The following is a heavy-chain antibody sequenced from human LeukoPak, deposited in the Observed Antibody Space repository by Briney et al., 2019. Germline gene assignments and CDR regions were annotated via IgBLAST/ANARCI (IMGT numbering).Heavy chain of an antibody. CDR3: ARVLGPVTTIAFDI. V-gene: IGHV1-3*01. CDR1: GYTFTSYA. Sequence: ALVKVSCKASGYTFTSYAMHWVRQAPGQRLEWMGWINAGNGNTKYSQRFQGRVTITRDTSASTAYMELSSLRSEDTAVYYCARVLGPVTTIAFDIWGQGTMVTVSS. CDR2: INAGNGNT. D-gene: IGHD5-12*01. J-gene: IGHJ3*02.